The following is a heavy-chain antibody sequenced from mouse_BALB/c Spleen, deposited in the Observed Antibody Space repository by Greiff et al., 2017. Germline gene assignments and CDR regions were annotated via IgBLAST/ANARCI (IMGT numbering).Heavy chain of an antibody. V-gene: IGHV5-9-3*01. CDR2: ISSGGSYT. CDR3: ARRGDGGWFAY. Sequence: EVQRVESGGGLVKPGGSLKRSCAASGFTFSSYAMSWVRQTPEKRLEWVATISSGGSYTYYPDSVKGRFTISRDNAKNTLYLQMSSLRSEDTAMYYCARRGDGGWFAYWGQGTLVTVSA. CDR1: GFTFSSYA. J-gene: IGHJ3*01. D-gene: IGHD2-3*01.